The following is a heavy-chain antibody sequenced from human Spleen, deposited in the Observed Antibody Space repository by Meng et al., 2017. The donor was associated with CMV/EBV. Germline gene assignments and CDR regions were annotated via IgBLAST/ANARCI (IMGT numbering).Heavy chain of an antibody. Sequence: LSLTCAGYGGSFSGYYWSWIRQPPGKGLEWIGEINHSGSTNYNPSLKSRVTISVDTSKNQFSLKLSSVTAADTAVYYCASSGWYRGYWGQGTLVPSPQ. J-gene: IGHJ4*02. V-gene: IGHV4-34*01. CDR2: INHSGST. CDR3: ASSGWYRGY. CDR1: GGSFSGYY. D-gene: IGHD6-19*01.